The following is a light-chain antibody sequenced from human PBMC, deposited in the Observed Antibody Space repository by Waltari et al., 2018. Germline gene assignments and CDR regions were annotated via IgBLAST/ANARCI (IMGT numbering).Light chain of an antibody. CDR2: DVS. CDR1: SSDVGGYNY. CDR3: SSYTSSSKV. V-gene: IGLV2-14*03. Sequence: QSALTQPASVSGSPGQSITISCTGTSSDVGGYNYVSWYQQHPGKAPKLMFYDVSNRPSGVSKRFSGSKSGNTASLTISGLQAEDEADYYCSSYTSSSKVFGGGTKLTVL. J-gene: IGLJ2*01.